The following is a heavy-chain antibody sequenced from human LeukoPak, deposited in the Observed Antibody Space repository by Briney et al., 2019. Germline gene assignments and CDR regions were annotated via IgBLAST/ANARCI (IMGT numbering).Heavy chain of an antibody. D-gene: IGHD1-26*01. V-gene: IGHV7-4-1*02. CDR1: GYTFTSKA. J-gene: IGHJ4*02. CDR3: ARDKVEWEPTSYEYYFDY. Sequence: ASVKVSCKASGYTFTSKAMNWVRQAPGQGLEWMGWINTNTGNPTYAQDFTGRFVFSLDTSVSTAYLQINSLKAEDTAVYFCARDKVEWEPTSYEYYFDYWGQGTLVTVSS. CDR2: INTNTGNP.